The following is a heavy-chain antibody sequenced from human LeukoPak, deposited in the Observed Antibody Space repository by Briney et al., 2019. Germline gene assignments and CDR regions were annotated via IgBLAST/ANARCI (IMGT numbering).Heavy chain of an antibody. CDR3: GGPVYFSCWVFFLAS. CDR2: INTDGNTI. CDR1: GFTFSSYW. J-gene: IGHJ1*01. Sequence: GGSLRLSCAASGFTFSSYWIHWVRQAPGKGLVWVSRINTDGNTIDYADSVKGRFTVSRDNAKNTLFLQMNSLRAEDTAVYYWGGPVYFSCWVFFLASGGQGPMVTV. V-gene: IGHV3-74*01. D-gene: IGHD3-10*01.